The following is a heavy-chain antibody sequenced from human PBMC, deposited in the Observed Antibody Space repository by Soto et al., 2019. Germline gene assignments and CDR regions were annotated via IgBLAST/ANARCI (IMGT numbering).Heavy chain of an antibody. V-gene: IGHV1-2*02. CDR2: INPNNGAS. Sequence: QVQLVQSGAEVKKPGASVKVSCKAPRYIFTAYFMHWVRQAPGQGLEWMGWINPNNGASHYGLSFQGRVTMTRDTYISTAYMELSSLRSDDTAVYYCASHDPGARFDPWGQGTLVIVSS. D-gene: IGHD1-1*01. CDR3: ASHDPGARFDP. J-gene: IGHJ5*02. CDR1: RYIFTAYF.